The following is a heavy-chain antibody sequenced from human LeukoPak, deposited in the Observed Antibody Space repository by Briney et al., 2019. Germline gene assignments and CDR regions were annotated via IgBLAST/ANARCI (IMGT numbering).Heavy chain of an antibody. Sequence: SETLSRTCTVSGGSISSYYWTWIRQPPGKGLEWIGYVYYSGSTNYNPSLKSRVTISVDLSKNQFSLKLSSVTAADTAVYYCARDGGYYGDYMYYFDYWGQGALVTVSS. J-gene: IGHJ4*02. D-gene: IGHD4-17*01. CDR3: ARDGGYYGDYMYYFDY. CDR2: VYYSGST. V-gene: IGHV4-59*01. CDR1: GGSISSYY.